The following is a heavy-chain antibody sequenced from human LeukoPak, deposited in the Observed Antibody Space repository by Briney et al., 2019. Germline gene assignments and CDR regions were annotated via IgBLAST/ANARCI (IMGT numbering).Heavy chain of an antibody. Sequence: GGSLRLSCAASGFTFSSYGMNWVRQAPGKGLEFVAYIGSSGATIYYADSLKGRFTISRDNAKNSLYLQMYSLRDEDTAVYFCVRANSLMVRGVITYFDSWGQGTLVTVSS. CDR2: IGSSGATI. D-gene: IGHD3-10*01. J-gene: IGHJ4*02. V-gene: IGHV3-48*02. CDR1: GFTFSSYG. CDR3: VRANSLMVRGVITYFDS.